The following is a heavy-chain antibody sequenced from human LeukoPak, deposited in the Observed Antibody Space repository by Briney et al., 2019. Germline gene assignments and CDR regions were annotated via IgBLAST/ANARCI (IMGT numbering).Heavy chain of an antibody. J-gene: IGHJ5*02. CDR3: ASGGSDYYDSSGYYYRPNWFDP. CDR2: IIPILGIA. Sequence: SVKVSCKASGGTFSSYAISWVRQAPGQGLEWMGRIIPILGIANYAQKFQGRVTITADKSTSTAYMELSSLRSEDTAVYYCASGGSDYYDSSGYYYRPNWFDPWGQGTLVTVSS. CDR1: GGTFSSYA. V-gene: IGHV1-69*04. D-gene: IGHD3-22*01.